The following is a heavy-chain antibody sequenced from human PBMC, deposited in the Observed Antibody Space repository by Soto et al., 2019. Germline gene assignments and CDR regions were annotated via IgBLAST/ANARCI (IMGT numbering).Heavy chain of an antibody. V-gene: IGHV1-69*06. D-gene: IGHD6-19*01. J-gene: IGHJ2*01. CDR3: ARFSGEDRRHWYFDL. CDR1: GGTFSSYA. Sequence: QVQLVQSGAEVKKPGSSVKVSCKASGGTFSSYAISWVRQAPGQGLEWMGGIIPIFGTANYAQKFQGRVTITADKSTSTAYMELSILRSEYTAVYYCARFSGEDRRHWYFDLWGRGTLVTVSS. CDR2: IIPIFGTA.